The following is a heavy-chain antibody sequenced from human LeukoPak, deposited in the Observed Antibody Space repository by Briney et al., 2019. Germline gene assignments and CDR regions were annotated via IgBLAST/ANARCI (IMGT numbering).Heavy chain of an antibody. CDR2: ISTSGST. D-gene: IGHD3-10*01. V-gene: IGHV4-4*07. J-gene: IGHJ3*02. Sequence: SETLSLTCTVSGGSISSYYWSWVRQPAGKGLEYIGRISTSGSTNYNPSLKSRVTMSVDTSKNQFSLKLSSVTAADTAVYYCARDREYYGSGSYPDAFDIWGQGTMVTVSS. CDR3: ARDREYYGSGSYPDAFDI. CDR1: GGSISSYY.